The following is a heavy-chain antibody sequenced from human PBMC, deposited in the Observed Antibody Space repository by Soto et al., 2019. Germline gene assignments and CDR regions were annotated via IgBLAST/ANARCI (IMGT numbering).Heavy chain of an antibody. V-gene: IGHV1-69*01. CDR1: GGIFSTYA. Sequence: QVQLVQSGAEVKKPGSSVKVSCKASGGIFSTYAISWLRQAPGQGLEGMGGIIPLFGTPNYAQRFQGRVTITADESTSTAYMELSRLRSEETAVYYCARGRDDYGSGNYYNRIDFWGQGTLVTVSS. J-gene: IGHJ4*02. CDR2: IIPLFGTP. D-gene: IGHD3-10*01. CDR3: ARGRDDYGSGNYYNRIDF.